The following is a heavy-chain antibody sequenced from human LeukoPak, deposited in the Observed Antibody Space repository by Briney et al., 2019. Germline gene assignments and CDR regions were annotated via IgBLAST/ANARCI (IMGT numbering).Heavy chain of an antibody. J-gene: IGHJ4*02. CDR1: GGSISSGPYY. CDR3: ARRDDSSGYHKIFDY. CDR2: IYYGENT. D-gene: IGHD3-22*01. Sequence: PSETLSLTCTVSGGSISSGPYYWGWIRQPPGKGLEWIGNIYYGENTYYNPSLKSRVTISIDTSKNQFYLKLSSLTAAGTAVYFCARRDDSSGYHKIFDYWGQGTLVTVSS. V-gene: IGHV4-39*01.